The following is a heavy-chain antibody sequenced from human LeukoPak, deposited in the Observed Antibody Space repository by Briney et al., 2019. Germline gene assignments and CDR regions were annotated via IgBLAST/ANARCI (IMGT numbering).Heavy chain of an antibody. V-gene: IGHV3-23*01. J-gene: IGHJ3*02. CDR1: GFTFSIYA. CDR2: ISGHGRTT. D-gene: IGHD5-18*01. CDR3: VKDRMRIQFWLGFYAFEI. Sequence: PGGSLRLSCAASGFTFSIYAMNWIRQAPGKGLEWISTISGHGRTTYYADSVKGRFTISRDNAKNSLYLQMNSLRVEDTALYYCVKDRMRIQFWLGFYAFEIWGQGTMVTVSS.